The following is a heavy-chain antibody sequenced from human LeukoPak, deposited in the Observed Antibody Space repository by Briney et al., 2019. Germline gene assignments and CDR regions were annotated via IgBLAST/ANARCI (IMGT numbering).Heavy chain of an antibody. D-gene: IGHD2/OR15-2a*01. CDR3: ARENSYFDY. CDR1: GFTISSYS. Sequence: GGSLRLSCAASGFTISSYSMNWVRQAPGKGLEWVSSITRTTSYIFHADSVKGRFTISRDNAKNSLYLQINSLRAEDTAVYYCARENSYFDYWGQGTLVTVSS. CDR2: ITRTTSYI. V-gene: IGHV3-21*01. J-gene: IGHJ4*02.